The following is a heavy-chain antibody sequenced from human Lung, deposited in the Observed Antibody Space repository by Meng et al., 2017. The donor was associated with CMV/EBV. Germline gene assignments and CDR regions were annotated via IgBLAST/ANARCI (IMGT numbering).Heavy chain of an antibody. Sequence: ASVKVSCKASGYTFTGYYMHWVRQAPGQGLEWMGWINPNSGGTNYAQKFQGRVTMTRDTYISTAYMELSRLRSDDTAVYYCSRVRSRGMDVWGQGTAVTVSS. CDR3: SRVRSRGMDV. D-gene: IGHD3-16*01. J-gene: IGHJ6*02. V-gene: IGHV1-2*02. CDR2: INPNSGGT. CDR1: GYTFTGYY.